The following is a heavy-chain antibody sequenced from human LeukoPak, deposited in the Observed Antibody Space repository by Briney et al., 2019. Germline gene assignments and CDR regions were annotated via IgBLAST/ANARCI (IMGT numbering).Heavy chain of an antibody. Sequence: GGSLRLSCAASGFTFSSYAMSWVRQAPGKGLEWVSAISGSGGSTYYADSVKGRFTISRDNSKNTLYLQMNSLRAEDTAVYYCARWFCTGTNCYYDYWGQGTLVTVSS. J-gene: IGHJ4*02. CDR2: ISGSGGST. CDR1: GFTFSSYA. CDR3: ARWFCTGTNCYYDY. D-gene: IGHD2-2*01. V-gene: IGHV3-23*01.